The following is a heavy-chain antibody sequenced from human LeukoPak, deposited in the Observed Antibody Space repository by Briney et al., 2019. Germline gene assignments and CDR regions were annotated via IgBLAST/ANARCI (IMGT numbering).Heavy chain of an antibody. CDR3: ARDGIAAAGTPTPYYYYYMDV. CDR2: INPSGGST. Sequence: ASVKVSCKASGYTFTSYYMHWVRQAPGQELEWMGIINPSGGSTSYAQKFQGRVTMTRDMSTSTVYMELSSLRSEDTAVYYCARDGIAAAGTPTPYYYYYMDVWGKGTTVTVSS. D-gene: IGHD6-13*01. V-gene: IGHV1-46*01. CDR1: GYTFTSYY. J-gene: IGHJ6*03.